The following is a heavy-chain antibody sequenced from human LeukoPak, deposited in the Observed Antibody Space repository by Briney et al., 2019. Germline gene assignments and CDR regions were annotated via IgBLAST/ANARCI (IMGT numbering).Heavy chain of an antibody. J-gene: IGHJ3*02. V-gene: IGHV4-59*01. CDR2: IYYSGGS. CDR1: GGSIGSYY. D-gene: IGHD3-10*01. Sequence: SETLSLTCTVSGGSIGSYYWSWIRQPPGKGLEWIGYIYYSGGSNYNPSLKSRITISVDTSKNQFSLKLSSVTAADTAVYYCATSITAGAAFDIWGQGTMVTVSS. CDR3: ATSITAGAAFDI.